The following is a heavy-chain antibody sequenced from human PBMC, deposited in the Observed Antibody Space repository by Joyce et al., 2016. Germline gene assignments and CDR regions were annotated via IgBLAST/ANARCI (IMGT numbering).Heavy chain of an antibody. CDR1: GGSITGFY. CDR2: IYYSGST. Sequence: QVQLQESGPGLVKPSEPLSPTCPASGGSITGFYWSWIRQPPGKGRAAVEYIYYSGSTKYNPSLKSRVTISEDTSKNQCSLKLTSVTAADTAVYFCAREIDYYDSSGYYPGHFFDYWGQGNLVTVSS. V-gene: IGHV4-59*01. J-gene: IGHJ4*02. CDR3: AREIDYYDSSGYYPGHFFDY. D-gene: IGHD3-22*01.